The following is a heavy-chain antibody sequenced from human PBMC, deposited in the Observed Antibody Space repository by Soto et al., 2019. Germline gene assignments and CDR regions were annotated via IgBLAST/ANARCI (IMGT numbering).Heavy chain of an antibody. Sequence: ASVKVSCKASGYTFTSSGISWVRQAPGQGPEWMGWISTYNGNTNYAQNLQGRVTMTTDTSTSTAYMELRGLRSDDTAVYYCARTVDGYFQYWGQGTLVIVSS. D-gene: IGHD6-19*01. CDR3: ARTVDGYFQY. CDR1: GYTFTSSG. CDR2: ISTYNGNT. J-gene: IGHJ4*02. V-gene: IGHV1-18*01.